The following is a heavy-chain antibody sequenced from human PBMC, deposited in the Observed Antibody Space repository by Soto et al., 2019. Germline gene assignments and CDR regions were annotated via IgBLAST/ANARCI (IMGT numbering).Heavy chain of an antibody. V-gene: IGHV1-3*01. CDR1: GYTFTSYA. CDR3: ARNTPYYDFSPFDY. CDR2: INAGNGNT. Sequence: ASVKVSCKASGYTFTSYAMHWVRQAPGQRLEWMGWINAGNGNTKYSQKFQGRVTITRDTSASTAYMELSSLRSEDTAVYYFARNTPYYDFSPFDYWGQGTLVTVSS. D-gene: IGHD3-3*01. J-gene: IGHJ4*02.